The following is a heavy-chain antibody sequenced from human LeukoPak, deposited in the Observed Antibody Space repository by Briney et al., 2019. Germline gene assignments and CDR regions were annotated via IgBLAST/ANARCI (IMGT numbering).Heavy chain of an antibody. CDR3: ARQIQLLWFGESPGWFDP. CDR2: ISAYNGNT. CDR1: GYTFTSYG. D-gene: IGHD3-10*01. Sequence: ASVKVCCKASGYTFTSYGISWVRQAPGQGLEWMGWISAYNGNTNYAQKLQGRVTMTTDTSTSTAYMELRSLRSDDTAVYYCARQIQLLWFGESPGWFDPWGQGTLVTVSS. J-gene: IGHJ5*02. V-gene: IGHV1-18*04.